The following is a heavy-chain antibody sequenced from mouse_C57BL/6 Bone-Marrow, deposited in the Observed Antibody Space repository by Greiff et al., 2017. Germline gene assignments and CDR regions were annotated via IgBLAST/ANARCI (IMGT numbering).Heavy chain of an antibody. CDR1: GFTFSDYG. J-gene: IGHJ3*01. CDR3: AIPTLRRMSWFAY. Sequence: EVQGVESGGGLVKPGGSLKLSCAASGFTFSDYGMHWVRQAPEKGLEWVAYISSGSSTIYYADTVKGRFTISRDNAKNTLFLQMTSLRSADTAMYYCAIPTLRRMSWFAYWGQGTLVTVSA. D-gene: IGHD2-10*02. V-gene: IGHV5-17*01. CDR2: ISSGSSTI.